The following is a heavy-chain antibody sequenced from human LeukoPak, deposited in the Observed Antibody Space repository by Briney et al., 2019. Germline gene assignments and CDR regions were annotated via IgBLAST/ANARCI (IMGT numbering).Heavy chain of an antibody. CDR2: IYYSGST. CDR1: GGSISSSSYY. CDR3: ARLSSSGWQFDY. J-gene: IGHJ4*02. D-gene: IGHD6-19*01. Sequence: SETLSLTCTVSGGSISSSSYYWGWIRQPPGKGLGWIGSIYYSGSTYYNPSLKSRVTISVDTSKNQFSLKLSSVTAADTAVYYCARLSSSGWQFDYWGQGTLVTVSS. V-gene: IGHV4-39*01.